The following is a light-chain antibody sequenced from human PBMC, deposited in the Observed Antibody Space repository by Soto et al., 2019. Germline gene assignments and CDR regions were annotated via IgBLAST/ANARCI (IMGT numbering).Light chain of an antibody. CDR3: HQYSIWPTT. CDR2: XAS. Sequence: LKQAPATVSVTIRERPTLSCRASQTLXNNVVWYELKDGQVPRVVSYXASTRATEITARFSGSGSGTEFTPTIISLKSGEYAKYHCHQYSIWPTTVGQGTKV. V-gene: IGKV3-15*01. CDR1: QTLXNN. J-gene: IGKJ1*01.